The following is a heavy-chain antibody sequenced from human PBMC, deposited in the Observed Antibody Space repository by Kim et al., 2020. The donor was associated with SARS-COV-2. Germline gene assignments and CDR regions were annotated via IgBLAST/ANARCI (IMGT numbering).Heavy chain of an antibody. D-gene: IGHD6-6*01. Sequence: HPSLKSRVTKSVDTSNNQFSLKLSSVTAADTAVYYCARAYSSSPRAFDIWGQGTMVTVSS. V-gene: IGHV4-34*13. CDR3: ARAYSSSPRAFDI. J-gene: IGHJ3*02.